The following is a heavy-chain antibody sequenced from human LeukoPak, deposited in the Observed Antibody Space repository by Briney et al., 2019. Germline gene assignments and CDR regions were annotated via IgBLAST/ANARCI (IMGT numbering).Heavy chain of an antibody. CDR2: ISGSGGST. CDR1: GFTFSSYA. CDR3: AKDPGYYGSHYMDV. V-gene: IGHV3-23*01. J-gene: IGHJ6*03. D-gene: IGHD3-10*01. Sequence: GGSLRLSCAASGFTFSSYAMSWVRQAPGKGLEWVSAISGSGGSTYYADSVKGRFTISRDNSKNTLYLQMNSLRAEDTAVYYCAKDPGYYGSHYMDVWGKGTTVTVSS.